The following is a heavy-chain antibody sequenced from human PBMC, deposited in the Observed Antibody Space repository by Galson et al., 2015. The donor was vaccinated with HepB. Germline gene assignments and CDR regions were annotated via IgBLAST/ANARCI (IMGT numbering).Heavy chain of an antibody. Sequence: SLRLSCAASGFTFSSYAMHWVRQAPGKGLEYVSAISSNGGSTYYADSVKGRFTISRDNSKNTLYLQMSSLRAEDTAVYYCVKVMTTVVTPALDIWGQGTMVTVSS. CDR1: GFTFSSYA. D-gene: IGHD4-23*01. V-gene: IGHV3-64D*06. CDR2: ISSNGGST. CDR3: VKVMTTVVTPALDI. J-gene: IGHJ3*02.